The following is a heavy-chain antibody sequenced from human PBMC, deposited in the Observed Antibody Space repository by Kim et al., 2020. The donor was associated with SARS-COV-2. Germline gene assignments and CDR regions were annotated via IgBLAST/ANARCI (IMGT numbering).Heavy chain of an antibody. CDR2: IYSGGST. J-gene: IGHJ4*02. CDR3: ARATLWFGEGYFDD. Sequence: GGSLRLSCAASGFTVSSNYMSWVRQAPGKGLEWVSVIYSGGSTYYADSVKGRFTISRDNSKNTLYLEMNSLRAEDAAVYYCARATLWFGEGYFDDWGQGTLVTVSS. D-gene: IGHD3-10*01. V-gene: IGHV3-66*01. CDR1: GFTVSSNY.